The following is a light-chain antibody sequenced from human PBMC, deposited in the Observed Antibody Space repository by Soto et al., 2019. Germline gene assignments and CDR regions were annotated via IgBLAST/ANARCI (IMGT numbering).Light chain of an antibody. V-gene: IGKV1-5*01. J-gene: IGKJ4*01. CDR3: QQYNSYPT. CDR2: DAF. CDR1: QSISSW. Sequence: DIQMTQSPSTLSASVGDRVTITCRASQSISSWLAWYQQKPGKAPKLLIYDAFSLESGGPSRFSGSGSGKEFTLTISSLQPDDFATYYCQQYNSYPTFGGGTKVEIK.